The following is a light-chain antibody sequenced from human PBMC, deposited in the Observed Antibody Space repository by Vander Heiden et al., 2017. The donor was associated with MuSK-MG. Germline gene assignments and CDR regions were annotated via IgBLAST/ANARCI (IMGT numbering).Light chain of an antibody. J-gene: IGKJ4*01. CDR2: AAS. CDR1: QGISSY. CDR3: QQYSSDPLT. V-gene: IGKV1-8*01. Sequence: AIRMTQSPSSFSASTGDRVTITCRASQGISSYLAWYQHKPGKAPKLLIYAASTLQSAVPSTFSASGSGTDFTLTMSCMQSEDFATYYCQQYSSDPLTFGGGTKVELQ.